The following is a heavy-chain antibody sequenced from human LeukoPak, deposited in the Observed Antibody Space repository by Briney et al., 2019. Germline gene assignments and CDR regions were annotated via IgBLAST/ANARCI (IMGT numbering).Heavy chain of an antibody. J-gene: IGHJ3*02. Sequence: ASVKVSCKASGYTFTSYGISWVRQAPGQGLEWMGWISAYNGNTNYAQKLQGRVTMTTDTSTSTAYMELRSLRSDDTAVYYRARIAAADDAFDIWGQGTMVTVSS. V-gene: IGHV1-18*01. CDR3: ARIAAADDAFDI. CDR2: ISAYNGNT. CDR1: GYTFTSYG. D-gene: IGHD6-13*01.